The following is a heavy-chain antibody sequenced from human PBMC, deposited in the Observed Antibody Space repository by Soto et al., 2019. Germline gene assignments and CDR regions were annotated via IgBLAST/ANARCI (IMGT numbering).Heavy chain of an antibody. Sequence: PSETLSLTCTVSGGSISSSSYYWGWIRQPPGKGLEWIGSIYYSGSTYYNPSLKSRVTISVDTSKNQFSLKLSSVTAADTAVYYCARPLGYCSGGSCKRYYYGMDVWGQGTTVTVSS. J-gene: IGHJ6*02. CDR3: ARPLGYCSGGSCKRYYYGMDV. V-gene: IGHV4-39*01. CDR2: IYYSGST. D-gene: IGHD2-15*01. CDR1: GGSISSSSYY.